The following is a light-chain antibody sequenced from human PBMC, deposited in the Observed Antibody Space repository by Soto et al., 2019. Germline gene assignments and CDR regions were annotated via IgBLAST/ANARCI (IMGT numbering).Light chain of an antibody. Sequence: DIRMTQPPSTLYASVGDRVTITCLAIQPSSRWLAWYQQKPGKAPKPLIHKASTLDDGAPSRFSGSGSGTDFTLTIDSLHPDDFASYYCQQYKSFSPYPFGQGAKLEIK. V-gene: IGKV1-5*03. CDR3: QQYKSFSPYP. J-gene: IGKJ2*01. CDR2: KAS. CDR1: QPSSRW.